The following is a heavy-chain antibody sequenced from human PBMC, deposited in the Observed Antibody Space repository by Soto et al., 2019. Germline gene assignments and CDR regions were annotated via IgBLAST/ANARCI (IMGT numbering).Heavy chain of an antibody. J-gene: IGHJ6*02. V-gene: IGHV1-69*01. Sequence: QVQLVQSGAEVKKPGSSVKVSCKASGGTFSSYAISWVRQAPGQGLEWMGGIIPIFGTANYAQKFQGRVTITADESTRTAYMELCSLRSEDTAVYYCARDQNDILTGYYEDYGMDAWGQGTTVTVSS. CDR1: GGTFSSYA. CDR2: IIPIFGTA. CDR3: ARDQNDILTGYYEDYGMDA. D-gene: IGHD3-9*01.